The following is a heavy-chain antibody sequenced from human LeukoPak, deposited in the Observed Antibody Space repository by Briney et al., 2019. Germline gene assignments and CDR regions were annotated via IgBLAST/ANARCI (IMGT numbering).Heavy chain of an antibody. CDR1: GGSISSGGYS. D-gene: IGHD2-2*01. V-gene: IGHV4-30-2*01. CDR3: ARYCSSTSCYAGAFDI. Sequence: PSETLSLTCTVSGGSISSGGYSWSWIRQPPGKGLEWIGYIYHSGSTYYNPSLKSRVTISVDRSKNQFSLKLSSVTAADTAVYYCARYCSSTSCYAGAFDIWGQGTMVTVSS. CDR2: IYHSGST. J-gene: IGHJ3*02.